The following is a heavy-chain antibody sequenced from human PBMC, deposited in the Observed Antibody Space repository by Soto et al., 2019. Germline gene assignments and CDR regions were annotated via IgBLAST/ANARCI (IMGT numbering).Heavy chain of an antibody. Sequence: QVQLVQSGAEVKKPGSSVKVSCKASGGTFSSYAISWVRQAPGQGLEWMGGIIPIFGTANYAQKFQGRVTITADESTSTAYMELSSLRSEDTAVYYCARERGEKYCSSTSCKNYFDYWGQGTLVTVSS. CDR3: ARERGEKYCSSTSCKNYFDY. CDR1: GGTFSSYA. D-gene: IGHD2-2*01. CDR2: IIPIFGTA. V-gene: IGHV1-69*01. J-gene: IGHJ4*02.